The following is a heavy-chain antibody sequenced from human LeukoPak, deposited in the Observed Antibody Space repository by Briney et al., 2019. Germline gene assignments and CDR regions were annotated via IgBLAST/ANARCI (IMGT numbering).Heavy chain of an antibody. D-gene: IGHD3-22*01. J-gene: IGHJ4*02. CDR3: ARVTGYMIEDYFDY. CDR2: MYHSGST. Sequence: SETLSLTCTVSGYSISSGYDWGWIRPPPGKGLEWIGSMYHSGSTNYNPSLKSRVTISVDTSKNQFSLKLRSVTAADTAVYYCARVTGYMIEDYFDYWGQGTLVTVSS. V-gene: IGHV4-38-2*02. CDR1: GYSISSGYD.